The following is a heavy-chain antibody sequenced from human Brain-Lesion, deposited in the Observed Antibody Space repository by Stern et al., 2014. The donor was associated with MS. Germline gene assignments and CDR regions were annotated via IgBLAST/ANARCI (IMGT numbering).Heavy chain of an antibody. J-gene: IGHJ5*02. CDR1: GGFISSSSYY. Sequence: VQLVESGPGLVKPSETLSLTCTVSGGFISSSSYYWAWLRQPPGQGLEGIGSIYDSGSTDDNPSLKNRVTTSADTSRNQFTLQMTSVTAADTAIYYCARRELDGGFDLRYNWFDPWGQGTLVTVSS. CDR3: ARRELDGGFDLRYNWFDP. CDR2: IYDSGST. V-gene: IGHV4-39*01. D-gene: IGHD5-12*01.